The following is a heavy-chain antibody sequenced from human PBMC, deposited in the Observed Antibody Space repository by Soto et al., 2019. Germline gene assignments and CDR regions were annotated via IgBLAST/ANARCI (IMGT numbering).Heavy chain of an antibody. J-gene: IGHJ6*03. CDR1: GYTFTSYD. CDR3: ARGARHSLYYYYYYMDV. CDR2: MNPNSGNT. V-gene: IGHV1-8*01. D-gene: IGHD2-15*01. Sequence: ASVKVSCKASGYTFTSYDINWVRQATGQGLEWMGWMNPNSGNTGYAQKFQGRVTMTRNTSISTAYMELSSLRSEDTAVYYCARGARHSLYYYYYYMDVWGKGTTVTVSS.